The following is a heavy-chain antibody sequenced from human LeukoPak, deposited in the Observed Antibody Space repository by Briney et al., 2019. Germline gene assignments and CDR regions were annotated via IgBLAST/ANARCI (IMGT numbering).Heavy chain of an antibody. V-gene: IGHV1-69*13. CDR1: GGTFSSYA. D-gene: IGHD3-3*01. Sequence: SVKVSCKASGGTFSSYAISWVRQAPGQGLEWMGGIIPIFGTANYAQKFQGRVTITAHESTSTAYMEVSSLRSEDTAVYYCARVPSSGFHAEGKYYYYYSYMDVWGKGTTVTVSS. CDR3: ARVPSSGFHAEGKYYYYYSYMDV. CDR2: IIPIFGTA. J-gene: IGHJ6*03.